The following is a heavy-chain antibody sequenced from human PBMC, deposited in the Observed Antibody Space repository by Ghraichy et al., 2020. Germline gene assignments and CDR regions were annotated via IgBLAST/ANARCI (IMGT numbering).Heavy chain of an antibody. CDR3: TRRGGGYGGAVAGFDY. CDR2: IRSKANSYAT. CDR1: GFTFSGSA. D-gene: IGHD6-19*01. J-gene: IGHJ4*02. V-gene: IGHV3-73*01. Sequence: GSLRLSCAASGFTFSGSAMHWVRQASGKGLELVGRIRSKANSYATAYAASVKGRFTISRDDSKNTAYLQMNSLKTEDTAVYYCTRRGGGYGGAVAGFDYWGQGTLVTVSS.